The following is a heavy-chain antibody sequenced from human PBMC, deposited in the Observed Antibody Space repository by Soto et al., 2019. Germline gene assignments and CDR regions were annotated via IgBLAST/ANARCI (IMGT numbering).Heavy chain of an antibody. CDR2: ISGSGGST. CDR3: AKDRGIAVAGPVYYGMDV. D-gene: IGHD6-19*01. V-gene: IGHV3-23*01. J-gene: IGHJ6*02. CDR1: GFTFSSYG. Sequence: PGGSLRLSCAASGFTFSSYGMHWVRQAPGKGLEWVSAISGSGGSTYYADSVKGRFTISRDNSKNTLYLQMNSLRAEDTAVYYCAKDRGIAVAGPVYYGMDVWGQGTTVTVSS.